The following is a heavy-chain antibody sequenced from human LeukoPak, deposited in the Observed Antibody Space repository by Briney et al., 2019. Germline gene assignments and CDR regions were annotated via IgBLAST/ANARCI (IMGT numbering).Heavy chain of an antibody. CDR3: ARDTKTQLAVDV. CDR1: GYTFTGYY. Sequence: ASVKVSCKASGYTFTGYYIHWVRRAPGQGLEWMGWINPKSGGINYGQKFQGRVTMTRDTSLSTGYMELSGLRSDDTAVYYCARDTKTQLAVDVWGQGTTVTVSS. V-gene: IGHV1-2*02. J-gene: IGHJ6*02. CDR2: INPKSGGI. D-gene: IGHD1-1*01.